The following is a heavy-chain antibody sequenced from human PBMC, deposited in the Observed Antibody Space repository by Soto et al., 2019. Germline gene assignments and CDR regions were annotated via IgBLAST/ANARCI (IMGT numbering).Heavy chain of an antibody. D-gene: IGHD3-22*01. CDR1: GGTFSSYA. CDR3: ARDKGYYDSSGYYAGGYFDY. V-gene: IGHV1-69*13. J-gene: IGHJ4*02. CDR2: IIPIFGTA. Sequence: SVKVSCKASGGTFSSYAISWVRQAPGQGLEWMGGIIPIFGTANYAQKFQGRVTITADESTSTAYMELSSLRSEDTAVYYCARDKGYYDSSGYYAGGYFDYWGQGTLVTVS.